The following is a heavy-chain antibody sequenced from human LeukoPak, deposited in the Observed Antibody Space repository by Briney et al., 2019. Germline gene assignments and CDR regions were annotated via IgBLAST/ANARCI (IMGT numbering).Heavy chain of an antibody. D-gene: IGHD2-15*01. CDR3: ARDGGLNTNFDY. CDR1: GFTFSTYN. J-gene: IGHJ4*02. V-gene: IGHV3-21*06. CDR2: ITSGGTYT. Sequence: TGGSLRLSCAASGFTFSTYNMNWVRQAPGKGLEWVSSITSGGTYTYYADSVKGRFTTSRDNAKNSLSLQLSSLRAEDTAVYYCARDGGLNTNFDYWGQGTLVAVSS.